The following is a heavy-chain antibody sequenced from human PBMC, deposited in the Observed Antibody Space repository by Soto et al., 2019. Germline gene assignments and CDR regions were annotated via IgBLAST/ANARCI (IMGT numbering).Heavy chain of an antibody. CDR3: ARDRSTWGGGGKEEVRENLSDH. J-gene: IGHJ5*02. V-gene: IGHV4-59*01. Sequence: SETLSLTCSVSGGSISRYYWSWIRQPPGKGLEWIGYAYYSGDTGYNPSLQSRVTMAVDTSKNQVSLKLTSVTAADTAVYYCARDRSTWGGGGKEEVRENLSDHWGQGAVVPVS. CDR2: AYYSGDT. CDR1: GGSISRYY. D-gene: IGHD2-2*01.